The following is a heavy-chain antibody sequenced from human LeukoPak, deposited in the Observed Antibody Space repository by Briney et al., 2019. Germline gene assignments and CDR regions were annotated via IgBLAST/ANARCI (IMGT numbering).Heavy chain of an antibody. D-gene: IGHD3-9*01. Sequence: GGSLRLSCSASGFTFSSYWMHWVRQAPGKGLVWVSRINSDGSSTSYADSVKGRFTISRDNAKNTLYLQMNSLRAEDTAVYYCARDLNVLRYFDWLPYGMDVWGQGTTVTVSS. J-gene: IGHJ6*02. CDR1: GFTFSSYW. V-gene: IGHV3-74*01. CDR3: ARDLNVLRYFDWLPYGMDV. CDR2: INSDGSST.